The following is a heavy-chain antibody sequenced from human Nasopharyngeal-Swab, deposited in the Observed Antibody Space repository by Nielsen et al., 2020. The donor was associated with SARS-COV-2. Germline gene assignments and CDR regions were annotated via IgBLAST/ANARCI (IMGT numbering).Heavy chain of an antibody. V-gene: IGHV1-8*02. CDR2: MNPNSGNT. J-gene: IGHJ4*02. Sequence: ASVKVSCKASGGTFSSYDINWVRQATGQGLEWMGWMNPNSGNTGYAQKFQGRVTMTRNTSISTAYMELSSLRSEDTAVYYCARGLDFWSGSHFDYWGQGTLVTVSS. D-gene: IGHD3-3*01. CDR3: ARGLDFWSGSHFDY. CDR1: GGTFSSYD.